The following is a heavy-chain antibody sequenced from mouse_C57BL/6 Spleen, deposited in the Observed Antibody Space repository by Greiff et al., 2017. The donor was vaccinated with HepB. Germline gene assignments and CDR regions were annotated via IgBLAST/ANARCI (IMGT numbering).Heavy chain of an antibody. CDR3: ARGGTTVVPYWYFDV. Sequence: VQLVESGPGLVQPSQSLSITCTVSGFSLTSYGVHWVRQSPGKGLEWLGVIWSGGSTDYNAAFISRLSISKDNSKSQVFFKMNSLQADDTAIYYCARGGTTVVPYWYFDVWGTGTTVTVSS. D-gene: IGHD1-1*01. J-gene: IGHJ1*03. CDR2: IWSGGST. V-gene: IGHV2-2*01. CDR1: GFSLTSYG.